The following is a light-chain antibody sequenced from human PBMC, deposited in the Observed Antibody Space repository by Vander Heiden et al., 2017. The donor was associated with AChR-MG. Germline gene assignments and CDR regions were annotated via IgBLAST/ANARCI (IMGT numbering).Light chain of an antibody. Sequence: ESVLTQSPRTLSLSPGERATLACRARQSVSNSYLAWYQQKPGQAPRLLIYGASSRATGLPDRFSGSGSGTDFTLTISRLKPEDFAVYYCQHYGSSPKTFGPGTKVEIK. CDR3: QHYGSSPKT. CDR2: GAS. CDR1: QSVSNSY. V-gene: IGKV3-20*01. J-gene: IGKJ1*01.